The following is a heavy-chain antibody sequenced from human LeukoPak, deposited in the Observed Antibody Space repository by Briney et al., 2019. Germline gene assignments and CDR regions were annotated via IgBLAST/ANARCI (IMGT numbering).Heavy chain of an antibody. Sequence: SVKVSCTASGGTFSSYSISWVRQAPGQGLEWMGGIIPIFDTADYAQKFQGRVTITADESTSTAYMELSSLRSEDTAVFYCARISLGAIWGYYYGMDVWGQGTTVTVSS. D-gene: IGHD1-26*01. CDR3: ARISLGAIWGYYYGMDV. V-gene: IGHV1-69*01. J-gene: IGHJ6*02. CDR2: IIPIFDTA. CDR1: GGTFSSYS.